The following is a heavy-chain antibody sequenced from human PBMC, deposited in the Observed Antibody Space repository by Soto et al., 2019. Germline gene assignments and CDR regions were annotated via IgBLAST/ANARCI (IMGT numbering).Heavy chain of an antibody. CDR1: GYTFISYW. Sequence: PGESLKISCKGSGYTFISYWIGWVRQMPGKGLEWMGIIYPGDSDTRYSPSFQGQVTISADESISTAYLQWSSLKASDTAMYYCARRYCISPTCSNWFDPWGQGTLVTVSS. CDR2: IYPGDSDT. D-gene: IGHD2-2*01. V-gene: IGHV5-51*01. J-gene: IGHJ5*02. CDR3: ARRYCISPTCSNWFDP.